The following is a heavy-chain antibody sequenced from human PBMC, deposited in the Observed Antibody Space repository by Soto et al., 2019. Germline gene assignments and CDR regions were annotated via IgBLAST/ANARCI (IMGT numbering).Heavy chain of an antibody. Sequence: SETLSLTCTVSGGSISSSSYYWGWIRQPPGKGLEWIGSISYSGSTYYSPSLKSRVTISVDASKNLFSLKLSSVTAADTAVYYCARTYVTDVVVVPTSKDYMDVWGKGTTVTVSS. CDR3: ARTYVTDVVVVPTSKDYMDV. CDR2: ISYSGST. V-gene: IGHV4-39*01. D-gene: IGHD2-2*01. CDR1: GGSISSSSYY. J-gene: IGHJ6*03.